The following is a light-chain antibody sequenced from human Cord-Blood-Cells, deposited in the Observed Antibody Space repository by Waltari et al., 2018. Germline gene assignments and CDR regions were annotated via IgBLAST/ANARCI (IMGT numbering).Light chain of an antibody. CDR1: SGSIASNY. V-gene: IGLV6-57*03. J-gene: IGLJ3*02. CDR3: QSYDSSNQV. CDR2: EDN. Sequence: NFMLTQPHSVSESPGKTVTISCTRSSGSIASNYVQWYQQRPGSAPTTVIYEDNQRPSGVHDRFSSSIDSHSNTASHTISGPKTEDEADYYCQSYDSSNQVFGGGTKLTVL.